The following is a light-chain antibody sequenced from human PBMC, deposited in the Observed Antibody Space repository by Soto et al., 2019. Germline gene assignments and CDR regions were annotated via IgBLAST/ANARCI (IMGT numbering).Light chain of an antibody. CDR3: QQFNSYPVT. Sequence: AIQLTQSPSSLSASLGDRVTITCRASQGISTALAWYQQKPGKPPKFLIYDASSLESGVPSRFSGSGSGTDFTLTISSLQPEDFATYHCQQFNSYPVTFGPGTTVDIK. V-gene: IGKV1-13*02. CDR1: QGISTA. J-gene: IGKJ3*01. CDR2: DAS.